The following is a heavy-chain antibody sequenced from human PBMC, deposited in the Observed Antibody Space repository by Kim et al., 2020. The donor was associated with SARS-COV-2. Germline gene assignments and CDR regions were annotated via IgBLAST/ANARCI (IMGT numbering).Heavy chain of an antibody. D-gene: IGHD1-7*01. J-gene: IGHJ4*02. CDR2: IRPKDNDYAT. Sequence: GGSLRLSCAASGFSFSVAPMHWVRQAPGKGLEWVGRIRPKDNDYATGYAASVKGRFIVSRDDSRNTAYLQMNNLRTEDSAIYYCGRQLTGTGGTDDWGQGTLVTVSS. CDR1: GFSFSVAP. CDR3: GRQLTGTGGTDD. V-gene: IGHV3-73*01.